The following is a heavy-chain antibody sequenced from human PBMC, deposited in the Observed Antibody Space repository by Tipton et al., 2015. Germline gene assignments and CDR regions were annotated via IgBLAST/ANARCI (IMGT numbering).Heavy chain of an antibody. CDR1: GGSISSGHW. D-gene: IGHD3-9*01. V-gene: IGHV4-4*02. CDR2: IFHSGNT. CDR3: ACQDYDSLTRDYQTVDY. J-gene: IGHJ4*02. Sequence: TLSLTCAVSGGSISSGHWWTWVRQPPGKGLEWIGEIFHSGNTDYNPSLKSRVTMSVDKSKKQFSLELSSVTAADTAVYYCACQDYDSLTRDYQTVDYWGQGTLVTVSS.